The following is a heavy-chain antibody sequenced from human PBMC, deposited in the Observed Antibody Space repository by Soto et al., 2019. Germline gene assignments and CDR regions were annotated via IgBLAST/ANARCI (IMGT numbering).Heavy chain of an antibody. CDR2: IYYSGST. D-gene: IGHD6-6*01. Sequence: SETLSLTYTVSGGSISSGGYYWSWIRQHPGKGLEWIGYIYYSGSTYYNPSLKSRVTISVDTSKNQFSLKLSSVTAADTAVYYCARVEGSSLYYYYYVMAVSAQGTTVPVSS. V-gene: IGHV4-31*03. J-gene: IGHJ6*02. CDR1: GGSISSGGYY. CDR3: ARVEGSSLYYYYYVMAV.